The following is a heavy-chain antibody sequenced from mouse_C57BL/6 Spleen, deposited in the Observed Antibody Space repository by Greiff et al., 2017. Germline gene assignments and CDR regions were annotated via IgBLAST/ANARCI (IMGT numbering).Heavy chain of an antibody. Sequence: EVMLVESGGGLVKPGGSLKLSCAASGFTFSDYGMHWVRQAPEKGLEWVAYISSGSSTIYYADKVKGRFTISRDNAKNTLFLQMTSLRSEDTAMYYCAALFLRYGTRYFDVWGTGTTVTVSS. CDR1: GFTFSDYG. D-gene: IGHD1-1*01. CDR3: AALFLRYGTRYFDV. CDR2: ISSGSSTI. V-gene: IGHV5-17*01. J-gene: IGHJ1*03.